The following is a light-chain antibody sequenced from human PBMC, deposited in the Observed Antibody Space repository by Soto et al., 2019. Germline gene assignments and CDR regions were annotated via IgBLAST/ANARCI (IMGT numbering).Light chain of an antibody. Sequence: QSVLTQPRSASGSPGQSITISCTGTSSDVGGYNYVSWYQQHPAKAPKLIIFDVSKRPSGVPNRFSGSKSGNTASLTISGLRAEDEADFYCNSYTSSTTYVFGTGTKVTVL. J-gene: IGLJ1*01. CDR2: DVS. CDR1: SSDVGGYNY. CDR3: NSYTSSTTYV. V-gene: IGLV2-11*01.